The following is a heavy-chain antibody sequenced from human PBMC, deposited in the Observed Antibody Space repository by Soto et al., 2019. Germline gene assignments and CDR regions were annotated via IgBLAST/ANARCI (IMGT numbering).Heavy chain of an antibody. CDR1: GGSISPHY. Sequence: QVQLRESGPGLVKPSETLSLTCTVSGGSISPHYVNWIRQPAGKGLEWLGRVHTSGSSDYSPSLKSQVAMTVDPPKKNFSLYLNPVTAADASVYYCAREFYTSGWNYDYWGQGNLATVS. V-gene: IGHV4-4*07. CDR2: VHTSGSS. J-gene: IGHJ4*02. D-gene: IGHD6-19*01. CDR3: AREFYTSGWNYDY.